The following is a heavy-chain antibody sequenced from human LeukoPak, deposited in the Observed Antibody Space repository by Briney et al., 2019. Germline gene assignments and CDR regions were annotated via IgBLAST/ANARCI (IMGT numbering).Heavy chain of an antibody. CDR2: IFYSGNT. CDR1: SGSVSNSHYY. V-gene: IGHV4-39*07. J-gene: IGHJ4*02. Sequence: SETLSLTCTVSSGSVSNSHYYWAWVRQPPGKGLEWLGSIFYSGNTHYNPSLKSPVTISIDTTKNQFSLKVSSVTAADTAIYYCARDLSFDWFPYYFDYWGQGILVTVSS. D-gene: IGHD3-9*01. CDR3: ARDLSFDWFPYYFDY.